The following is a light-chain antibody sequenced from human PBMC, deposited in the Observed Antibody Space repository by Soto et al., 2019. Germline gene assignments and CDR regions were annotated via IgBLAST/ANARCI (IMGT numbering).Light chain of an antibody. CDR3: SSYTTSRPYV. J-gene: IGLJ1*01. CDR2: EVS. CDR1: SNDVGGYNY. V-gene: IGLV2-14*01. Sequence: QSALTQPASVSGSPGQSITISCTGTSNDVGGYNYVSWYQQHPGKAPKLVIYEVSHRPSGISDRFSGSKSGNTASLTISGLQVEDEAESYCSSYTTSRPYVFGPVTKVTVL.